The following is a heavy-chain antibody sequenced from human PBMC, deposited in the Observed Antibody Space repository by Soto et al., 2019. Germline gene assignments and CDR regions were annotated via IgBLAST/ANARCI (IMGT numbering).Heavy chain of an antibody. V-gene: IGHV3-33*01. CDR1: GFIFTNYG. CDR3: ARVVSGSNSYSYFYGMDV. CDR2: MWHDRSNE. Sequence: QVLLVEYGGGVVQPGRSLRLACAASGFIFTNYGMHWVRQAPGKGLEWVAVMWHDRSNEYYADSVKGRFTISRDTSKNTVYLQMESLRAEDTAVYFCARVVSGSNSYSYFYGMDVWGLRTTVTVSS. D-gene: IGHD1-26*01. J-gene: IGHJ6*01.